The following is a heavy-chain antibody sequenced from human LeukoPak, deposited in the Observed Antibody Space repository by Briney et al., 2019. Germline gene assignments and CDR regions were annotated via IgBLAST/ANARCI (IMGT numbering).Heavy chain of an antibody. V-gene: IGHV1-69*08. CDR3: ARDLGIVVVPAVHFDY. CDR2: IIPIHGKA. J-gene: IGHJ4*02. D-gene: IGHD2-2*01. Sequence: GASVKVSCKASGGTFSSYTISWVRQAPGQGLEWMGRIIPIHGKANYAQKFQGRVTITADKSTSTAYMELSSLRSEDTAVYYCARDLGIVVVPAVHFDYWGQRTLVTVSS. CDR1: GGTFSSYT.